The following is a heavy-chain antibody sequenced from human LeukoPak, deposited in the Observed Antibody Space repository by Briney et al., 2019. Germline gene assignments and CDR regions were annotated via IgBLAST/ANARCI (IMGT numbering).Heavy chain of an antibody. D-gene: IGHD2-21*01. CDR1: GGTFSSYA. V-gene: IGHV1-69*13. J-gene: IGHJ3*02. Sequence: ASVKVSCKASGGTFSSYAISWVRQAPGQGLEWMGGIIPIFGTANYAQKFQGRVTITADESTSTAYMELSSLRSEDTAVYYCATSPCGGDCYSNAFDIWGQGTMVTVSS. CDR3: ATSPCGGDCYSNAFDI. CDR2: IIPIFGTA.